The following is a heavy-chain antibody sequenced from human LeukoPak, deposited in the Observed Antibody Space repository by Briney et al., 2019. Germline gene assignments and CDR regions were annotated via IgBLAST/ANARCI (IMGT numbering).Heavy chain of an antibody. D-gene: IGHD6-13*01. CDR2: IKQDGSEK. CDR1: GFTFSSYW. V-gene: IGHV3-7*01. CDR3: ARGGDSSSWLYDAFDI. J-gene: IGHJ3*02. Sequence: GGSLRLSCAASGFTFSSYWMSWVRQAPGKGLEWVANIKQDGSEKYYVDSVKGRFTISRGNAKNSLYLQMNSLRAEDTAVYYCARGGDSSSWLYDAFDIWGQGTMVTVSS.